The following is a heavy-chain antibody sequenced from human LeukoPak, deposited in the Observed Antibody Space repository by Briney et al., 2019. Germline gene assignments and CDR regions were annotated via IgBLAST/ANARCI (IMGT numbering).Heavy chain of an antibody. D-gene: IGHD5-24*01. CDR1: GFAISTRGMC. V-gene: IGHV2-70*11. J-gene: IGHJ4*02. CDR2: IDWDDDK. Sequence: SGPTLVNPTQTLTLTCTFSGFAISTRGMCVSWIRQPPGKALEWLARIDWDDDKYYSTSLKARLAISKDTSKNQVVLTVTNMDPVDTATYYCARTKEKPTITVDSWGQGTPVTVSS. CDR3: ARTKEKPTITVDS.